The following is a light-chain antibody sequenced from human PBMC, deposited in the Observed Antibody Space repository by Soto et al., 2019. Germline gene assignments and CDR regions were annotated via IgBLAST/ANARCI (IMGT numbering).Light chain of an antibody. V-gene: IGLV3-21*04. CDR2: YDS. CDR3: QVWDSSSDHVV. Sequence: SYELTQRPSESVAPGKTARITCGENNIGSKRVHWYQQKPGQAPVLVIYYDSDRPSGIPERFSGSNSGNTATLTISRVEAGDEPDYYCQVWDSSSDHVVFGGATKLTVL. J-gene: IGLJ2*01. CDR1: NIGSKR.